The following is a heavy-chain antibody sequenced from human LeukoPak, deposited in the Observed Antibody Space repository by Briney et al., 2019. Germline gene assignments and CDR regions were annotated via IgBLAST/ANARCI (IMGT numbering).Heavy chain of an antibody. Sequence: SQTLSLTCTVSGGSISSGGYYWSWIRQHPGKGLEWIGYIYYSGSTYYNSSLKSRVTISVDTSKNQFSLKLSSVTAADTAVYYCARGWGRAYYYDSSGHDAFDIWGQGTMVTVSS. CDR2: IYYSGST. CDR3: ARGWGRAYYYDSSGHDAFDI. V-gene: IGHV4-31*03. J-gene: IGHJ3*02. D-gene: IGHD3-22*01. CDR1: GGSISSGGYY.